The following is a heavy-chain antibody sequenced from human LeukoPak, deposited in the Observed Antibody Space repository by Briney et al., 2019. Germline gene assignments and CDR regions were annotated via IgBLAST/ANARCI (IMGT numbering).Heavy chain of an antibody. Sequence: PGGSLRLSCAASGFTFSSYAMSWVRQAPRKGLEWILAISVSGCIPSHAESVKGRFTISRDNSKNTLYLQMNSLRAEDTAVYYCAEVFRAVAEGVDYWGQGTLVTVSS. CDR1: GFTFSSYA. CDR2: ISVSGCIP. J-gene: IGHJ4*02. D-gene: IGHD6-19*01. CDR3: AEVFRAVAEGVDY. V-gene: IGHV3-23*01.